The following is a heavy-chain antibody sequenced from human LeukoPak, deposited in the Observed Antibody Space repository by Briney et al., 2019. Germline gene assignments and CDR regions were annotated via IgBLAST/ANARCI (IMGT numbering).Heavy chain of an antibody. V-gene: IGHV1-8*01. J-gene: IGHJ4*02. CDR2: MNPNSGNT. CDR3: ARNVPSTGDFVY. D-gene: IGHD3-10*01. Sequence: GASVKVSCKASGYTFTSYDTNWVRQATGQGLERMGWMNPNSGNTGYAQKFQGRVTMTRDTSISTAYMELSSLTSEDTAVYYCARNVPSTGDFVYWGQGTLVTVSS. CDR1: GYTFTSYD.